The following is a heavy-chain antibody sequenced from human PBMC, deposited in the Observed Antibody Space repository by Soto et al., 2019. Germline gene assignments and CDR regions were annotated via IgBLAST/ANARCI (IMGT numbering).Heavy chain of an antibody. CDR3: VKGEYYYDSSGYYPFDY. D-gene: IGHD3-22*01. V-gene: IGHV3-7*02. CDR2: IRQDGGEK. J-gene: IGHJ4*02. CDR1: GFTFSSNW. Sequence: PGGSLRLSCVGSGFTFSSNWMTWVRQAPGKGLEWVGNIRQDGGEKNYVDSVKGRFTISRDNAKNTVYLQMNSLRVEDTAVYYCVKGEYYYDSSGYYPFDYWGQGTLVTVSS.